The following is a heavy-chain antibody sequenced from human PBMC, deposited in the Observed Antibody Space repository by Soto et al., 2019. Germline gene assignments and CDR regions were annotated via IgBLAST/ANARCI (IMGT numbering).Heavy chain of an antibody. J-gene: IGHJ4*02. Sequence: PGESLKISCKASGYSFTDFWIAWVRQMPGKGPEWMGLIYPGDSDTRYNPPFQGQVTISADKSVTTIYLQWSSLKASDTAMYFCATRYSGPYYFDYWGQGTQVTVSS. D-gene: IGHD5-12*01. CDR1: GYSFTDFW. V-gene: IGHV5-51*01. CDR3: ATRYSGPYYFDY. CDR2: IYPGDSDT.